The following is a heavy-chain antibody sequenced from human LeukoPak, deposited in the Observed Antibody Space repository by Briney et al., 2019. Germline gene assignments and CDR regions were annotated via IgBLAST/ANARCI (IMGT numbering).Heavy chain of an antibody. V-gene: IGHV3-30*03. CDR2: ISYDGSNK. J-gene: IGHJ6*04. D-gene: IGHD3-10*01. CDR3: ARVITMVRGYYYYGMDV. Sequence: PGRSLRLSCAASGFTFSSYGMHWVRQAPGKGLEWVAVISYDGSNKYYADSVKGRFTISRDNSKNTLYLQMNSLRSDDTAVYYCARVITMVRGYYYYGMDVWGKGTTVTVSS. CDR1: GFTFSSYG.